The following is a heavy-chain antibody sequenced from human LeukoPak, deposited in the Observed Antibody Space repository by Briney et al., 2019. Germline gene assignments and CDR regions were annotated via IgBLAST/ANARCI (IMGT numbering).Heavy chain of an antibody. D-gene: IGHD4-17*01. CDR3: ARGTYGYYMDV. V-gene: IGHV4-38-2*02. CDR2: IYRSGST. J-gene: IGHJ6*03. Sequence: PSETLSLTCSGSNYSISNSLYWGWLRQPPGKGREWIGSIYRSGSTFYNPSLKSRVTISLDTSKNQFSLKLSSVTAADTAVYFCARGTYGYYMDVWGKGTTVTVSS. CDR1: NYSISNSLY.